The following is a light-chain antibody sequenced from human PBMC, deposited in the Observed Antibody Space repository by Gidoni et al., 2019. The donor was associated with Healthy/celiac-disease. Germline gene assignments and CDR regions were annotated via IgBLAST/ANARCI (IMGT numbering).Light chain of an antibody. Sequence: QSARTQPAPVSVSPGQSTAISCTGTSSVVGSYNLVSWYNQHPGKAPKLMLYEVSKRPSGVSNRFSGSKSGNTASLTISGLQAEDEADYYCCSYAGSSTFDVVFGGGTKLTVL. CDR2: EVS. CDR3: CSYAGSSTFDVV. CDR1: SSVVGSYNL. J-gene: IGLJ2*01. V-gene: IGLV2-23*02.